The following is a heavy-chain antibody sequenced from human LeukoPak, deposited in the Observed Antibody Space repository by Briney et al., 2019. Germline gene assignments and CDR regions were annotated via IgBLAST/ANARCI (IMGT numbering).Heavy chain of an antibody. Sequence: ASVKVSCKASGYTFTSYYMHWVRQAPGQGLEWMGIINPSGGSTSYAQKFQGRVTMTRDTSTSTVYMELSSLRSEDTAVYYCAREGQDRSSWYRGHYFDYWGQGTLVTVSS. D-gene: IGHD6-13*01. CDR3: AREGQDRSSWYRGHYFDY. CDR1: GYTFTSYY. J-gene: IGHJ4*02. CDR2: INPSGGST. V-gene: IGHV1-46*01.